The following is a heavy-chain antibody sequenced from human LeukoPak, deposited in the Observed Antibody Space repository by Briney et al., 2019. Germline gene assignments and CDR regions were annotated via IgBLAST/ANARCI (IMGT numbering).Heavy chain of an antibody. CDR3: AKDMSIQLWFGEGFDY. CDR1: GFTFSSYG. CDR2: IRYDGSNK. Sequence: GGSLRLSCAASGFTFSSYGMHWVRQAPGKGLEWVAFIRYDGSNKYYADSVKGRFTISRDNSKNTLYLQMNSLRAEDTAVYYCAKDMSIQLWFGEGFDYWGQGTLVTVSS. V-gene: IGHV3-30*02. D-gene: IGHD3-10*01. J-gene: IGHJ4*02.